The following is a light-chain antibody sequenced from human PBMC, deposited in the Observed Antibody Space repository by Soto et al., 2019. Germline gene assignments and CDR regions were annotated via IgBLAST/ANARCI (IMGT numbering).Light chain of an antibody. CDR2: GAS. CDR3: QHYAGSPWT. CDR1: QSVGSY. Sequence: TVLTQSPGTLSLSPGEGATLSCRASQSVGSYLAWYQQKPGQAPRLLMYGASSRATGIPDRFSGSGSGTDFTLTITRLEPEDFAVYYCQHYAGSPWTFGQGTKVDIK. J-gene: IGKJ1*01. V-gene: IGKV3-20*01.